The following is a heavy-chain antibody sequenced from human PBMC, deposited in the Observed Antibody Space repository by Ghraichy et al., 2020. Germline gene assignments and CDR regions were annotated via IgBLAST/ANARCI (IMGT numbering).Heavy chain of an antibody. CDR1: GFTVSSNY. CDR2: IYSGGST. V-gene: IGHV3-53*01. CDR3: ARAPGSGSYYIFDPQKYYFDY. J-gene: IGHJ4*02. Sequence: GGSLRLSCAASGFTVSSNYMSWVRQAPGKGLEWVSVIYSGGSTYYADSVKGRFTISRDNSKNTLYLQMNSLRAEDTAVYYCARAPGSGSYYIFDPQKYYFDYWGQGTLVTVSS. D-gene: IGHD3-10*01.